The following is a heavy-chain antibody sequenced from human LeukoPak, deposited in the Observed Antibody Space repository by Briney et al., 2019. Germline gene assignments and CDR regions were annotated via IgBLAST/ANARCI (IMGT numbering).Heavy chain of an antibody. CDR1: GGSISNYY. D-gene: IGHD1-26*01. CDR2: IYYSAST. J-gene: IGHJ1*01. V-gene: IGHV4-59*01. Sequence: SETLSLTCTVAGGSISNYYWSWIRQPPGKGLEWIGYIYYSASTYYNPSLRSRVTISVDTSKNQFSLNLNSVTAADTAVYYCARALSGSYGLFQHWGQGTLVTVSS. CDR3: ARALSGSYGLFQH.